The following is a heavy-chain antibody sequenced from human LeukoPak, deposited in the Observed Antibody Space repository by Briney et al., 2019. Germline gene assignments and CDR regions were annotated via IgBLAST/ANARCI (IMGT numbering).Heavy chain of an antibody. CDR3: GKGSGSSWFGDLDY. Sequence: GGSLRLSCAVSGFTFSSYAMSWVRQAPGKGLEWVSAISGSGDTTYYADSVKGRFTISRDNSKNTLYLQMNSLRAEDTAVYYCGKGSGSSWFGDLDYWGQGTLVTVSS. CDR2: ISGSGDTT. V-gene: IGHV3-23*01. CDR1: GFTFSSYA. J-gene: IGHJ4*02. D-gene: IGHD6-13*01.